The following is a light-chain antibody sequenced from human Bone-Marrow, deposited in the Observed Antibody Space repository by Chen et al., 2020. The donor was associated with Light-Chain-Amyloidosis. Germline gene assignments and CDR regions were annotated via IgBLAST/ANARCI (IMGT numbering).Light chain of an antibody. J-gene: IGLJ3*02. V-gene: IGLV3-21*02. CDR1: NIGSTS. Sequence: SYVLTQPSSVSVAPGQTATIACGGNNIGSTSVHWYPQTPGQAPLLVVYDDSDRPSGIPGRLSGSNSGNTATLTSSRVEAGDEADYYCQVWDRSSDRPVFGGGTKLTVL. CDR2: DDS. CDR3: QVWDRSSDRPV.